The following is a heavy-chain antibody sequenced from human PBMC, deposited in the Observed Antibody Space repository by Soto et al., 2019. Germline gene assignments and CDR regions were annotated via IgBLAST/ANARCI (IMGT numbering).Heavy chain of an antibody. CDR1: GYSFTSYW. V-gene: IGHV5-51*01. CDR2: IYPGDSDT. CDR3: ARYGSGSYYTMYYYYGMDV. D-gene: IGHD3-10*01. J-gene: IGHJ6*01. Sequence: LGESLKISCKGSGYSFTSYWIGWVRQMPGKGLEWMGIIYPGDSDTRYSPSFQGQVTISADKSISTAYLQWSSLKASDTAMYYCARYGSGSYYTMYYYYGMDVWGQATTVTVSS.